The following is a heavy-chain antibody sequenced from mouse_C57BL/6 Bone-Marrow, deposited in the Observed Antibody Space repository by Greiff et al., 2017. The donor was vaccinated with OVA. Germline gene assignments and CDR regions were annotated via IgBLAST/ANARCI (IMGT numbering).Heavy chain of an antibody. CDR3: ARPDWFAC. J-gene: IGHJ3*01. CDR2: IYPGDGDT. V-gene: IGHV1-82*01. Sequence: QVQLQQSGPELVKPGASVKISCKASGYAFSSSWMNWVKQRPGQGLEWIGRIYPGDGDTNYNGKFKGKATLTADKSSSTAYMQLSSLTSEDSAVYFCARPDWFACWGQGTLVTVAA. CDR1: GYAFSSSW.